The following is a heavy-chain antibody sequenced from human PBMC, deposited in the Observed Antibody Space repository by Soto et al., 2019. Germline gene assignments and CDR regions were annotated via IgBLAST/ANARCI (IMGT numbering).Heavy chain of an antibody. V-gene: IGHV3-30-3*01. CDR1: GFTFSSYA. J-gene: IGHJ3*02. Sequence: QVQLVESGGGVVQPGRSLRLSCAASGFTFSSYAMHWVRQAPGKGLEWVAVISYDGSNKYYADSVKGRFTISRDNSKNTLYLQMNILRAEDTAVYYCANRWAVAGTDAFDIWGQGTMVTVSS. D-gene: IGHD6-19*01. CDR3: ANRWAVAGTDAFDI. CDR2: ISYDGSNK.